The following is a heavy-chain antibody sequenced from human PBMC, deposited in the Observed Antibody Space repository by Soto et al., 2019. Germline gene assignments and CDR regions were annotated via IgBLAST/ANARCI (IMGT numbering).Heavy chain of an antibody. J-gene: IGHJ5*02. Sequence: SQTLSLTCVISGDSVSSNTASWHWIRQSPSRGLDWLGRTYFRSKWYNDYAVSVQSRRIINPDPSNHQFSLQLNAVTAADTAVYFCAKGDNLGPKTGYAFDPWGQGIMVTVCS. CDR3: AKGDNLGPKTGYAFDP. V-gene: IGHV6-1*01. D-gene: IGHD5-12*01. CDR1: GDSVSSNTAS. CDR2: TYFRSKWYN.